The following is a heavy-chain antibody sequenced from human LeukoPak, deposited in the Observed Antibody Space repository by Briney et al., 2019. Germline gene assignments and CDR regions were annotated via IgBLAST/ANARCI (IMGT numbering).Heavy chain of an antibody. CDR2: ISGSGGST. CDR3: AKGETMMDGGFDY. J-gene: IGHJ4*02. D-gene: IGHD3-22*01. Sequence: PGGSLRLSCASSGFTFSSYWMSWVRQAPGKGLEWVSAISGSGGSTYYADSVKGRFTISRDNSKNTLYLQMSSLRAEDTAVYYCAKGETMMDGGFDYWGQGTLVTVSS. V-gene: IGHV3-23*01. CDR1: GFTFSSYW.